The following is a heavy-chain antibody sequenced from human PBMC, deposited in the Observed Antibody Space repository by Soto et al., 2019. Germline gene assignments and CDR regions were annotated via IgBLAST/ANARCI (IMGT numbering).Heavy chain of an antibody. D-gene: IGHD3-22*01. CDR2: IIPIFGTA. V-gene: IGHV1-69*12. J-gene: IGHJ5*02. CDR3: ARDRGPSSGYYPYWFDP. CDR1: GGTFSSYA. Sequence: QVQLVQSGAEVKKPGSSVKVSCKASGGTFSSYASTWVRQAPGQGLEWMGGIIPIFGTANYAPKFQARVTITADESTSTAYMELSSLRSEDTAVYYCARDRGPSSGYYPYWFDPWGQGTLVTVSS.